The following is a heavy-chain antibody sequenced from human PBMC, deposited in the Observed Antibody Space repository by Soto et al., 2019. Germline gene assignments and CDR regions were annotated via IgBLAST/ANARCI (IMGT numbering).Heavy chain of an antibody. CDR2: IYYTGTT. V-gene: IGHV4-31*03. J-gene: IGHJ5*02. Sequence: SETLSLTCTVSGGSISNANYYWSWIRHHPGKGLEWIGYIYYTGTTYYSPSLESRVAISVDTSQNQFSLKLGAVTAADTAVYFCATASISRCVHRSCPAWFDTWGQGTLVTVST. CDR1: GGSISNANYY. CDR3: ATASISRCVHRSCPAWFDT. D-gene: IGHD1-26*01.